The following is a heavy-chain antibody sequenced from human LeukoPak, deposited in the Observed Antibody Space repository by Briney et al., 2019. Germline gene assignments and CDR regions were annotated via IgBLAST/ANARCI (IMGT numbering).Heavy chain of an antibody. J-gene: IGHJ4*02. D-gene: IGHD3-22*01. CDR2: IYHSGST. V-gene: IGHV4-38-2*02. CDR3: ARVRDYYDRVGVAY. Sequence: SETLSLTCTVSGYSISSGYYWGWIRQPPGKGLEWIGNIYHSGSTYYNPSLKSRVTISVDTSKNQFSLKLSSVTAADTAVYYCARVRDYYDRVGVAYWGQGTLVTVSS. CDR1: GYSISSGYY.